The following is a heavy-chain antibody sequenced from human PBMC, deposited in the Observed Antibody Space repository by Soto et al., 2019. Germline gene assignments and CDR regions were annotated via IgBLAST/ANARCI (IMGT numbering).Heavy chain of an antibody. CDR3: ARAVGTMVRGAVYYFDY. CDR2: ISSSSSTI. D-gene: IGHD3-10*01. J-gene: IGHJ4*02. V-gene: IGHV3-48*02. Sequence: GGSLRLSCAASGFTFSSYSMNWVRQAPGKGLEWVSYISSSSSTIYYADSVKGRFTISRDNAKNSLYLQMNSLRDEDTAVYYCARAVGTMVRGAVYYFDYWGQGTLVTVSS. CDR1: GFTFSSYS.